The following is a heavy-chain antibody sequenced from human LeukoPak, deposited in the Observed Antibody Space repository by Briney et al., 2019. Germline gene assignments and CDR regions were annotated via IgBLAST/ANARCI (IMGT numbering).Heavy chain of an antibody. CDR3: ARGGTPYFDY. V-gene: IGHV1-2*02. CDR2: INLSSGGT. J-gene: IGHJ4*02. CDR1: GYTFTGYY. Sequence: ASVKVSCKASGYTFTGYYMHWVRQAPGQGLEWMGWINLSSGGTNYAQNFQGRVTMTRDTSTSTAYMEVSRLTSDDTAVYYCARGGTPYFDYWGQGTLVTVSS. D-gene: IGHD3-16*01.